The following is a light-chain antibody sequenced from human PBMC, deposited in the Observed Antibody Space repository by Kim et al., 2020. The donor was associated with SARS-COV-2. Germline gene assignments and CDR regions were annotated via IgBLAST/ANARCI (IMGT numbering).Light chain of an antibody. Sequence: EMVLTQSPATLSLSPGERATLSCGDSQTASGRYLAWYQQKLGLAPRLLIYDASTRATGIPDRFSGSGSGTDFTLSIRRLEPEDLAVYYCQQYGTSRFTFGPATKVDIK. CDR2: DAS. CDR1: QTASGRY. J-gene: IGKJ3*01. V-gene: IGKV3D-20*01. CDR3: QQYGTSRFT.